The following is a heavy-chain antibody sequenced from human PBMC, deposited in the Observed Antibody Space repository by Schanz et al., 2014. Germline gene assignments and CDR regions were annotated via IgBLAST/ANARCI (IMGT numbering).Heavy chain of an antibody. V-gene: IGHV3-30*04. D-gene: IGHD3-16*01. J-gene: IGHJ3*01. CDR3: TRDRGALINHNDALDL. Sequence: QVQLVESGGGVVQPGRSLRLSCAASGFPFRSYVMHWVRQAPGQGLEKVAVTSTDGTKTYYAASVRGRFTISRDNSKNTVYLQMNSLRSEDTAVYYCTRDRGALINHNDALDLWGQGTMVSVSS. CDR1: GFPFRSYV. CDR2: TSTDGTKT.